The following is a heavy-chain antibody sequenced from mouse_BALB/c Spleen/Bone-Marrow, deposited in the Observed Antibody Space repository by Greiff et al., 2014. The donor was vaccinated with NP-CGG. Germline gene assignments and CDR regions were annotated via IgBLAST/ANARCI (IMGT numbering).Heavy chain of an antibody. D-gene: IGHD2-14*01. V-gene: IGHV1S130*01. J-gene: IGHJ1*01. CDR3: ARSYRFWYFDV. CDR2: IHPNSGNT. Sequence: VKLMESGSVLVRPGASVKLSCKASGYTFTSSWMHWAKQRPGQGLEWIGDIHPNSGNTNYNEKLRGKATLTVDTSSNTAYVDLSSLTSEDSAVYYCARSYRFWYFDVWGAGTTVTVSS. CDR1: GYTFTSSW.